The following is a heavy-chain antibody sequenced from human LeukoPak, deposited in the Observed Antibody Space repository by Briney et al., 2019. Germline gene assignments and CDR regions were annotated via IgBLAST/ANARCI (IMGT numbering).Heavy chain of an antibody. CDR1: GYTFTGYY. Sequence: ASVKVSCKASGYTFTGYYMHWVRQAPGRGLEWMGRINPNSGGTNYAQKFQGRVTMTRDTSISTAYMELSRLRSDDTAVYYCARGDYYYYYMDVWGKGTTVTVSS. J-gene: IGHJ6*03. CDR2: INPNSGGT. CDR3: ARGDYYYYYMDV. V-gene: IGHV1-2*06.